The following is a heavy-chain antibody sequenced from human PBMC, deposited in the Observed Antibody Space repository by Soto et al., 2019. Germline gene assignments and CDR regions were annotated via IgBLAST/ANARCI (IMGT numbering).Heavy chain of an antibody. J-gene: IGHJ4*02. D-gene: IGHD3-16*01. CDR3: AKDPSREYWGSFDY. Sequence: EVQLVESGGGLVQPGRSLRLSCAASGFTFDDYAMHWVRQAPGKGLEWVSGISWNSGSIGYADSVKGRFTISRDNAKNSLYLQMYSLRAEDTALYYCAKDPSREYWGSFDYWGEGTLVTVSS. V-gene: IGHV3-9*01. CDR2: ISWNSGSI. CDR1: GFTFDDYA.